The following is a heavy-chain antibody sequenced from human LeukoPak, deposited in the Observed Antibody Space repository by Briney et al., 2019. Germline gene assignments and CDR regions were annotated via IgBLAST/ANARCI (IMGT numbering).Heavy chain of an antibody. J-gene: IGHJ3*02. V-gene: IGHV1-18*01. D-gene: IGHD2-15*01. CDR3: ARDVFCSGNSCLRDAFDI. CDR1: GYTFTIYG. CDR2: ISAYNGNT. Sequence: ASVTVSFKASGYTFTIYGISWVRQAPGQGLEWMGWISAYNGNTNYAQKLQGRVTITTDTSTSTAYMELRSLKSDDTAVYYCARDVFCSGNSCLRDAFDIWGQGTKVTVSS.